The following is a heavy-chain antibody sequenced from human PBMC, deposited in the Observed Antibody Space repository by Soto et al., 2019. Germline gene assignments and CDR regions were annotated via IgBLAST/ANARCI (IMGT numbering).Heavy chain of an antibody. CDR1: GFSFSVSS. CDR2: IRSKTYNYAT. J-gene: IGHJ4*02. V-gene: IGHV3-73*01. CDR3: AIEGAGFGQ. Sequence: DVQLAESGGGLVQPWGSVRLSCAASGFSFSVSSIHWVRQAPGKGLEWLGRIRSKTYNYATTYSESVKDRFIISRDDSQDTMFLQMSSLRTEDTAMYYCAIEGAGFGQWGQGTRVTVSS. D-gene: IGHD1-26*01.